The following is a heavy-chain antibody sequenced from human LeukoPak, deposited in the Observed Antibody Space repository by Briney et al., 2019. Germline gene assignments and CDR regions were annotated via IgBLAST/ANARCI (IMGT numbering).Heavy chain of an antibody. V-gene: IGHV1-2*02. CDR2: INPNSGGT. J-gene: IGHJ4*02. CDR3: ARDRGYCSSTSCAFRY. Sequence: ASVKVSCKVSGYTLTELSMHWVRQAPGQGLEWMGWINPNSGGTNYAQKFQGRVTMTRDTSISTAYMELSRLRSDDTAVYYCARDRGYCSSTSCAFRYWGQGTLVTVSS. CDR1: GYTLTELS. D-gene: IGHD2-2*01.